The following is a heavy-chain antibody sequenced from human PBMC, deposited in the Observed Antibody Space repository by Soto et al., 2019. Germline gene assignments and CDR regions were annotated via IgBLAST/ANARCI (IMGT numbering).Heavy chain of an antibody. Sequence: SDTLSLTCTVSGGSLNNYYGSWFRQPPGKGLEWIVYMFYSGNSNYNSSLKSRVTISVDKSKNQFSLKSTSVTAADTAVYYCVRSGHSFGGVIWGRGTLVTVSS. CDR2: MFYSGNS. D-gene: IGHD3-16*01. CDR3: VRSGHSFGGVI. CDR1: GGSLNNYY. V-gene: IGHV4-59*01. J-gene: IGHJ4*01.